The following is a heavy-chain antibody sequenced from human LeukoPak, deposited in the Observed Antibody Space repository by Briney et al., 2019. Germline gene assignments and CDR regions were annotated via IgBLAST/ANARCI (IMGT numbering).Heavy chain of an antibody. CDR3: AREGKQMATTTNFDY. V-gene: IGHV4-34*01. J-gene: IGHJ4*02. Sequence: SETLSLTCAVYGGSFSANYWTWIRQTPRKGLEWIGDINYGGVTNYNPSLKSRVTLSVDTSTNQVSLKLTSVTAADTAVYYCAREGKQMATTTNFDYWGQGTLVTVSS. CDR1: GGSFSANY. CDR2: INYGGVT. D-gene: IGHD5-24*01.